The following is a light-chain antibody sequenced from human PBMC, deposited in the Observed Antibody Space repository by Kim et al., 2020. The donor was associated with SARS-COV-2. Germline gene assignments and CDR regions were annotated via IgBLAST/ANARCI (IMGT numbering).Light chain of an antibody. V-gene: IGKV3-11*01. CDR3: QQRSNGPPYT. J-gene: IGKJ2*01. CDR2: DAS. CDR1: QSVSSY. Sequence: EIVLTQSPATLSLSPGERATLTCRARQSVSSYLAWYQQKPGQAPRLLIYDASNRATGIPARFSGSGSGTDFTLTISSLEPEDCAVDYCQQRSNGPPYTFGQGTKLEI.